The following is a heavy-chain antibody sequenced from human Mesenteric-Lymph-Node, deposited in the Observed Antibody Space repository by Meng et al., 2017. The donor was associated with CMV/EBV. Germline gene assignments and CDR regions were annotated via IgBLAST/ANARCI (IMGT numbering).Heavy chain of an antibody. V-gene: IGHV1-2*02. D-gene: IGHD3-9*01. CDR1: GYTFTGYY. J-gene: IGHJ4*02. CDR2: INPNSGGT. Sequence: ASVKVSCKASGYTFTGYYMHWARQAPGQGLEWMGWINPNSGGTNYAQKFQGRVTMTRDTSISTAYMELSRLRSDDTAVYYCARDAPGPITIQHWGQGTLVTVSS. CDR3: ARDAPGPITIQH.